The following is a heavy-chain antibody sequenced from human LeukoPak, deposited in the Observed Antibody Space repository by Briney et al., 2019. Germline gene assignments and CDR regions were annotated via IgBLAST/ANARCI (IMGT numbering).Heavy chain of an antibody. CDR2: ISSSGSYI. CDR1: GFTFSSYA. V-gene: IGHV3-21*04. Sequence: GGSLRLSCAASGFTFSSYAMSWVRQAPGKGLEWVSSISSSGSYIYYADSVKGRFTISRDNSKNSLYLQMNSLRTEDTALYYCAKDYRGYSYGSSFDYWGQGTLVTVSS. CDR3: AKDYRGYSYGSSFDY. J-gene: IGHJ4*02. D-gene: IGHD5-18*01.